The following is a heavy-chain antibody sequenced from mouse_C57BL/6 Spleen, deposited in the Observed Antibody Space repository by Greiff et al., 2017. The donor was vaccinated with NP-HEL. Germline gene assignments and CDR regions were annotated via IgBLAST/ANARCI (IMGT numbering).Heavy chain of an antibody. Sequence: EVKLMESGGGLVQPGGSLSLSCAASGFTFTDYYMSWVRQPPGKALEWLGFIRNKANGYTTEYSASVKGRFTISRDNSQSILYLQMNALRAEDSATYYCARSYSNFFDYWGQGTTLTVSS. CDR1: GFTFTDYY. CDR2: IRNKANGYTT. J-gene: IGHJ2*01. D-gene: IGHD2-5*01. CDR3: ARSYSNFFDY. V-gene: IGHV7-3*01.